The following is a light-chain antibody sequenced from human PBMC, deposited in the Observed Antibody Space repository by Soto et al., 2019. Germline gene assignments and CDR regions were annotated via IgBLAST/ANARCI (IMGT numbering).Light chain of an antibody. CDR1: QSVTSTY. J-gene: IGKJ1*01. CDR2: GAS. Sequence: ETVLTQSPGTLSLSPGERATLSCRASQSVTSTYLAWYQQKPGQAPRLLIYGASSRAPGVPDRFSGSGSGTDFTLTISRLESEDFAVYYCQQYGSSLPWTFGQGTRVAMK. CDR3: QQYGSSLPWT. V-gene: IGKV3-20*01.